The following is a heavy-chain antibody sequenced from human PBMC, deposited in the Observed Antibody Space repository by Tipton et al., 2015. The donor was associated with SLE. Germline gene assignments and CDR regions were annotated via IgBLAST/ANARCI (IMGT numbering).Heavy chain of an antibody. J-gene: IGHJ4*02. V-gene: IGHV4-31*03. Sequence: TLSLTCTVSGGSISSGGYYWSWIRQHPGKGLEWIGYIYYSGSTYYNPSLKSRVTISVDTSKNQFSLKLSSVTAADTAVYYCARAVTSQNIALDYWGQGTLVTVSS. CDR2: IYYSGST. CDR1: GGSISSGGYY. D-gene: IGHD4-11*01. CDR3: ARAVTSQNIALDY.